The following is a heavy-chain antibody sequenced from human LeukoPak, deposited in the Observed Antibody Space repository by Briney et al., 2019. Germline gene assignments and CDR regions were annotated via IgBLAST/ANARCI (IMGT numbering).Heavy chain of an antibody. CDR2: INPNSGGT. Sequence: ASVKVSCKASGYTFTGHYMHWVRQVAGQGLEWMGRINPNSGGTNYAQKFQGRVTMTRDTSISTAYMELSRLRSDDTAVYYCARGATAGTGDLGYWGQGTLVTVSS. CDR3: ARGATAGTGDLGY. D-gene: IGHD7-27*01. V-gene: IGHV1-2*06. CDR1: GYTFTGHY. J-gene: IGHJ4*02.